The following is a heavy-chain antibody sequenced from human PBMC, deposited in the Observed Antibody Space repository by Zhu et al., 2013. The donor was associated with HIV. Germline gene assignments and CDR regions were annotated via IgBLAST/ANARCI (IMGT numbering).Heavy chain of an antibody. CDR3: ARGGKIAVGPTMDV. V-gene: IGHV1-69*01. J-gene: IGHJ6*02. Sequence: QVQLVQSGAEVKKPGSSVKVSCKAPRDTFTSYVISWVRQAPGQGLEWMGGFIPLFDRTNYAQKFQDRLTFTADESTSTLYMELRSRKSEDTAVYYCARGGKIAVGPTMDVWGQGDHGHRLL. CDR1: RDTFTSYV. CDR2: FIPLFDRT. D-gene: IGHD2-2*01.